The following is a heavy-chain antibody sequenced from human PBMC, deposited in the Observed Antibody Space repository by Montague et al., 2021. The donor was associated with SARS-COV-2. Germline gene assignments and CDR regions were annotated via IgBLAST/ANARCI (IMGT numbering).Heavy chain of an antibody. V-gene: IGHV4-61*02. CDR3: ARILGTYYDFWSGERAIDAFDI. J-gene: IGHJ3*02. D-gene: IGHD3-3*01. CDR2: IYTSGST. Sequence: TLSLTCTVSGGSISSGSYYWSWIRQPAGKGLEWIGRIYTSGSTYYNPSLKSRVTISVDTSKNQFSLKLSSVTAADTAVYYCARILGTYYDFWSGERAIDAFDIWGQGTMVTVSS. CDR1: GGSISSGSYY.